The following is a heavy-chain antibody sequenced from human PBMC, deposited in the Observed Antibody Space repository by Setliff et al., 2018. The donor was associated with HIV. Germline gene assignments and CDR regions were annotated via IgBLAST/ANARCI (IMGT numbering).Heavy chain of an antibody. CDR2: INPNSGVT. J-gene: IGHJ4*02. CDR1: GYTFTDFY. D-gene: IGHD1-26*01. Sequence: ASVKVSCKASGYTFTDFYMHWVRQAPGQGLEWLGWINPNSGVTNYAQKFQGRVTMTTDTSTSTAYMELRRLRSDDPALYYCARGRELPGSPYYFDYWGQGTLVTVSS. V-gene: IGHV1-2*02. CDR3: ARGRELPGSPYYFDY.